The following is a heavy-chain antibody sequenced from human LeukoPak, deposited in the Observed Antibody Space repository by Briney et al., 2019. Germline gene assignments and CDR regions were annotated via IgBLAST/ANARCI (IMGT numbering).Heavy chain of an antibody. J-gene: IGHJ4*01. D-gene: IGHD4-17*01. CDR1: GFTFSSYS. CDR2: ITHSGTT. Sequence: PGGSLRLSCAASGFTFSSYSMNWIRQPPGKGLEWIGEITHSGTTNYNPALKSRVTISRDTSKNQFSLRLSSVTAADTAVYYCAPIFGDYSDFDYWGQGTLVTVSS. V-gene: IGHV4-34*08. CDR3: APIFGDYSDFDY.